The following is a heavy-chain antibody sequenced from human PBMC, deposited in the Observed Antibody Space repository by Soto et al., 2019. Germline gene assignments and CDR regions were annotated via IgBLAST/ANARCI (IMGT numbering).Heavy chain of an antibody. J-gene: IGHJ4*02. Sequence: SETLSLTCAVSGGSISSSNWWSWVRQPPGKGLEWIGEIYHSGSTNYNPSLKSRVTISVDKSKNQFSLKLSSVTAADTAVYYCAVRYSSGWDPYYFDYWGQGTLVTVSS. CDR1: GGSISSSNW. CDR3: AVRYSSGWDPYYFDY. D-gene: IGHD6-19*01. CDR2: IYHSGST. V-gene: IGHV4-4*02.